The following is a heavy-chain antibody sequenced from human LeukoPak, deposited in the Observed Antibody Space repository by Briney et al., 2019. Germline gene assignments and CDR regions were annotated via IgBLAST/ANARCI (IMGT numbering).Heavy chain of an antibody. J-gene: IGHJ4*02. Sequence: SETLSLTCTVSGGSISSYYWSWIRQPPGKGLEWIGYIYYSGSTNYNPSLKSRVTISVDTSKNQFSLKLSSVTAADTAVYYCARQHYDSSGYIVFDYWGQGTLVTVSS. CDR3: ARQHYDSSGYIVFDY. CDR1: GGSISSYY. D-gene: IGHD3-22*01. V-gene: IGHV4-59*08. CDR2: IYYSGST.